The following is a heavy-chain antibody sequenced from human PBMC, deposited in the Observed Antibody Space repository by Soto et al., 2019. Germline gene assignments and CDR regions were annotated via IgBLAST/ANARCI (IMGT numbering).Heavy chain of an antibody. D-gene: IGHD6-19*01. CDR1: GYTFTSYY. V-gene: IGHV1-46*03. J-gene: IGHJ3*02. Sequence: QVQLVQSGAEVKKPGASVKVSCKASGYTFTSYYMHWVRQAPGQGLEWTGIINPSGGSTSYAQKFQGRVTMTSDTSTSIVYMELSSLRSEHTAVYYCARVGVEYSSAWNDAFDIWGQGTMVTVSS. CDR2: INPSGGST. CDR3: ARVGVEYSSAWNDAFDI.